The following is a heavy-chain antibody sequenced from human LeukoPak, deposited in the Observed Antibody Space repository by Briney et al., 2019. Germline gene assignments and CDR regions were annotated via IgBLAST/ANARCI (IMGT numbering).Heavy chain of an antibody. J-gene: IGHJ4*02. D-gene: IGHD1-26*01. CDR3: ARTASGSYERGAFDY. Sequence: GASVKVSCKTSGYIFINYGISWVRQAPGQGLEWMGWISAYNGNTNYAQKLQGRVTMTTDTSTSTAYMELRSLRSDDTAVYYCARTASGSYERGAFDYWGQGTLVTVSS. V-gene: IGHV1-18*01. CDR1: GYIFINYG. CDR2: ISAYNGNT.